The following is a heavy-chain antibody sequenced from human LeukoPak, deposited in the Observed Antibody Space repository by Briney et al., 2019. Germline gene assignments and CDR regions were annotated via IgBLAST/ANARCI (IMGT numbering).Heavy chain of an antibody. CDR1: GGSIDTYY. J-gene: IGHJ4*02. CDR2: ISSSAST. V-gene: IGHV4-4*07. D-gene: IGHD6-19*01. CDR3: ARYAVTGSYLYFDY. Sequence: SETLSLTCTVSGGSIDTYYRSGIRQPAGRGMEWVGRISSSASTIYNPSLTSRVTMSVDTYNNQFSLKVTSVTAADTAVYYCARYAVTGSYLYFDYWGQGTLVTVSS.